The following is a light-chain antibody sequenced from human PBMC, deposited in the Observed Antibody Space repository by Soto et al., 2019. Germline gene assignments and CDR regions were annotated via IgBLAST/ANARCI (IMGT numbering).Light chain of an antibody. V-gene: IGKV3-15*01. CDR3: QSDNDWPFA. CDR2: GVS. Sequence: EIVLTQSPATLSVSPGDRVTLSCRASESLFGFLAWYQQKPGQAPRLLIYGVSTRATGIPARFSGGGSATDFTLTISSLHSEDSAVYFCQSDNDWPFASGLGTRLEI. CDR1: ESLFGF. J-gene: IGKJ2*01.